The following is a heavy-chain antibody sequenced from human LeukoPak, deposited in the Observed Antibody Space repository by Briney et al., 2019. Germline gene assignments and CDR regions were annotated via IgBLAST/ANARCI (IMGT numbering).Heavy chain of an antibody. V-gene: IGHV3-74*01. Sequence: GGSLRLSCAASGFTFSSYWMYWVRQAPGKGLVWVSRINSDGSSTTYADSVKGRFTISRDNAKNTLYLQMNSLRAEDTALYYCARGRNYYDSSRSPLNWFDPWGQGTLVTVSS. CDR1: GFTFSSYW. J-gene: IGHJ5*02. CDR2: INSDGSST. CDR3: ARGRNYYDSSRSPLNWFDP. D-gene: IGHD3-22*01.